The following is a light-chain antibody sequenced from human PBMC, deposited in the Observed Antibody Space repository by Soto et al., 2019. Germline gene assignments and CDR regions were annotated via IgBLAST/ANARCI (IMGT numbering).Light chain of an antibody. CDR3: QQGYSSWWT. J-gene: IGKJ1*01. CDR2: AAS. Sequence: DIPLSPSPSFLSASVGDTVTITCPASQALSNYLAWYQQRPGKPPDLLIYAASSLQSGVPSRFSGSGSGTDFTLTISSLQREDFATYYCQQGYSSWWTFGQGTKVDIK. CDR1: QALSNY. V-gene: IGKV1-39*01.